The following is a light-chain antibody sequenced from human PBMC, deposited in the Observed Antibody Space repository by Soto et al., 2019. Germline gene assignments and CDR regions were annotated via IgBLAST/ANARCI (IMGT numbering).Light chain of an antibody. Sequence: IVMTQSPATRSVSAGERATLSCGASQSVSSNLAWYQQKPGQAPSILIYGASTRATGIPDRFSAGGSGTDFPLTISRLQNEDFAVYYRQQFSSYTLTFGGGTKVDI. CDR1: QSVSSN. J-gene: IGKJ4*01. V-gene: IGKV3-15*01. CDR3: QQFSSYTLT. CDR2: GAS.